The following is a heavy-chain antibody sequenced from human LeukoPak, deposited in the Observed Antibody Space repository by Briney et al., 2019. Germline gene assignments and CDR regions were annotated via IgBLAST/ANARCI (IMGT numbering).Heavy chain of an antibody. CDR1: GFTVSSNY. CDR3: ARGCSGGSCYVDY. D-gene: IGHD2-15*01. J-gene: IGHJ4*02. Sequence: GGSLRLSCAASGFTVSSNYMSWVRQAPGKGLEWVSVIYSGGSTYYADSVRGRFTTSRDNSKNTLYLQMNSLRAEDTAVYYCARGCSGGSCYVDYWGQGTLVTVSS. V-gene: IGHV3-53*01. CDR2: IYSGGST.